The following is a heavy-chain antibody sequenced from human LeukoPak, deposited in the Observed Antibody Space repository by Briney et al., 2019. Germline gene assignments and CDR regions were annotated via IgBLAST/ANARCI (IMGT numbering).Heavy chain of an antibody. CDR3: ARAGGWLAAAGTYFDY. Sequence: GASVKVSCKASGYTFTSYDINWVRQATGQGLEWMGWMNPNSGNTGYAQKFQGRVTMTRNTSISTAYMELSSLRSEDTAVYYCARAGGWLAAAGTYFDYWGQGTLVTVSS. V-gene: IGHV1-8*01. J-gene: IGHJ4*02. D-gene: IGHD6-13*01. CDR2: MNPNSGNT. CDR1: GYTFTSYD.